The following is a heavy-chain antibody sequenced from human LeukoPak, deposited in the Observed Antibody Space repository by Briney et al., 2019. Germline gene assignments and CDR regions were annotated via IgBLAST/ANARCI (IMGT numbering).Heavy chain of an antibody. V-gene: IGHV3-66*01. J-gene: IGHJ4*02. D-gene: IGHD3-10*01. Sequence: GGSLRLSCAASGFTVSSNYMSWVRQAPGKGLEWVSVIYSGGSTYYADSVKGRFTISRDNSKNTLYLQMNSLRAEDTAVYYCARDTNTMVRPRGLDYWGQGTLVTVSS. CDR3: ARDTNTMVRPRGLDY. CDR2: IYSGGST. CDR1: GFTVSSNY.